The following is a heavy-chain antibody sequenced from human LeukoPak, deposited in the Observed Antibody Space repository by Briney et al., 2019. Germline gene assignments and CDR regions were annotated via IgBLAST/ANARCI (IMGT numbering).Heavy chain of an antibody. Sequence: GGSLRLSCAASGFNFDNYAMSWVRQAPGKGLDWVSSISDTGAHRYYADSVKGRFTISRDSSKNTLYLQMNSLRVEDTAIYHCAKGGKFTSSSLLAHWGQGTLVTVSS. CDR3: AKGGKFTSSSLLAH. J-gene: IGHJ4*02. V-gene: IGHV3-23*01. CDR1: GFNFDNYA. CDR2: ISDTGAHR. D-gene: IGHD6-6*01.